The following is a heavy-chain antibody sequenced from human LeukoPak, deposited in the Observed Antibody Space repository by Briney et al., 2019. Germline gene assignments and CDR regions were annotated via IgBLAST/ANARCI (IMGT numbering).Heavy chain of an antibody. V-gene: IGHV1-2*02. J-gene: IGHJ4*02. Sequence: ASVKVSCKASGYTFTRYYMHWVRQAPGQGLEWMGWINPNSGGTDYAQKFQGRVTMTRDTSISTAYMELSRLRSDDTDVYYCARGSLVGGDYGDYWGQGTLVTVSS. CDR3: ARGSLVGGDYGDY. CDR2: INPNSGGT. CDR1: GYTFTRYY. D-gene: IGHD2-8*02.